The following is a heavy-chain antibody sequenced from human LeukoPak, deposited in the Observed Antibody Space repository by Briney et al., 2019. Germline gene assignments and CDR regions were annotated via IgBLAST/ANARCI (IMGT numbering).Heavy chain of an antibody. D-gene: IGHD5-12*01. CDR1: GFTFSSYG. CDR2: ISYDGSNK. CDR3: ATFGGYGSP. J-gene: IGHJ5*02. Sequence: GGSLRLSCAASGFTFSSYGMHWVRQAPGKGLEWVAVISYDGSNKYYADPVKGRFTISRDNSKNTLYLQMNSLRAEDTAVYYCATFGGYGSPWGQGTLVTVSS. V-gene: IGHV3-30*03.